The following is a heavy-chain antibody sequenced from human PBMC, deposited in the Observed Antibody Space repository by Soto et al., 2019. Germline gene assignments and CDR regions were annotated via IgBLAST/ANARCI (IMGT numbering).Heavy chain of an antibody. Sequence: SETLSLTCTVSGGSISSYYWSWIRQPPGKGLEWIGYIYYSGSTNYNPSLKSRVTISVDTSKNQFSLKLSSVTAADTAVYYCARLAGYSSSWYVDYWGQGTLVTVSS. V-gene: IGHV4-59*08. J-gene: IGHJ4*02. CDR2: IYYSGST. CDR3: ARLAGYSSSWYVDY. CDR1: GGSISSYY. D-gene: IGHD6-13*01.